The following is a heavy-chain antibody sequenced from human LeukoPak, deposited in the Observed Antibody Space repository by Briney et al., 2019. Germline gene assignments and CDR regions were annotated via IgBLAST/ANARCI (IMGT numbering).Heavy chain of an antibody. D-gene: IGHD6-19*01. V-gene: IGHV3-53*01. CDR1: GFTVSSNY. CDR3: AKDQKQWLVSYYYYGMDV. CDR2: IYSGGST. J-gene: IGHJ6*02. Sequence: GGSLRLSCAASGFTVSSNYMSWVRQAPGKGLEWVSVIYSGGSTYYADSVKGRFTISRDNSKNTLYLQMNSLRAEDTAVYYCAKDQKQWLVSYYYYGMDVWGQGTTVTVSS.